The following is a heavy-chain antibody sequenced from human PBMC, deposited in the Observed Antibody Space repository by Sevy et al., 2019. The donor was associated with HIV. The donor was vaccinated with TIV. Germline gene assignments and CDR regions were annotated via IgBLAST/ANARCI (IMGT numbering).Heavy chain of an antibody. V-gene: IGHV1-69*13. CDR2: IIPIFGTA. CDR1: GGTFSSYA. Sequence: ASVKVSCKASGGTFSSYAISWVRQAPGQGLEWMGRIIPIFGTANYAQKFQGRVTITADESTSTAYMELSSLRSEDTAVYYCARGGSGSYYYFDYWGQGTLVTVSS. J-gene: IGHJ4*02. CDR3: ARGGSGSYYYFDY. D-gene: IGHD3-10*01.